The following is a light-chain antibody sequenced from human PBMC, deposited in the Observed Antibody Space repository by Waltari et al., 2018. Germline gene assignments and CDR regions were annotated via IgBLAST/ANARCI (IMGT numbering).Light chain of an antibody. Sequence: DIQMSQFPSSLSASVGDRVTITCRASQSIRSYVNWYQQKPGKAPKLLIYSTSGLESGVPSRFSGSGSGTDFTPTISSLQPEDFATYYCQQTDSVTFGGGTKVEIK. CDR1: QSIRSY. V-gene: IGKV1-39*01. CDR3: QQTDSVT. CDR2: STS. J-gene: IGKJ4*01.